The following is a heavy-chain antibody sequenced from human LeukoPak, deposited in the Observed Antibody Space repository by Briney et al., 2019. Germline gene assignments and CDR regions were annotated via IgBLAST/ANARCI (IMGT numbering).Heavy chain of an antibody. J-gene: IGHJ4*02. D-gene: IGHD3-22*01. CDR2: IYYSGST. Sequence: SETLSLTCTVSGGSISSSSYYWGWIRQPPGKGLEWIGSIYYSGSTYYNPSLKSRVTISVDTSKNQFSLKLSSVTAADTAVYYCATRDYYDSSGYLFDYWGQGTLVTVSS. V-gene: IGHV4-39*07. CDR1: GGSISSSSYY. CDR3: ATRDYYDSSGYLFDY.